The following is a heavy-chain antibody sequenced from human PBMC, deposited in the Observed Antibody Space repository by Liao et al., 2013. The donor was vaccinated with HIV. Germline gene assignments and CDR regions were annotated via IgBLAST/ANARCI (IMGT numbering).Heavy chain of an antibody. D-gene: IGHD3/OR15-3a*01. Sequence: QVQLQESGPRLVKPSQTLSLTCTVSGDSISSGDYYWTWIRQPPGKGLEWIGYISYSGNTFYSPSLKGRVSMSLDTPKNEFSLRLPSVSAADTAIYYCARVLDWGSLVGAFDIWGQGIMVTVSS. CDR3: ARVLDWGSLVGAFDI. CDR1: GDSISSGDYY. CDR2: ISYSGNT. V-gene: IGHV4-30-4*08. J-gene: IGHJ3*02.